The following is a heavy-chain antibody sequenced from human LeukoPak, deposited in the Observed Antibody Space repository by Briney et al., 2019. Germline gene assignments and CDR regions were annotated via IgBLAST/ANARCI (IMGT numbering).Heavy chain of an antibody. CDR1: GGSISSSSFH. D-gene: IGHD4-23*01. Sequence: PSETLSLTCTVSGGSISSSSFHWGCIRQPPGKGLEWIGSIFYSGSTYYSPSLKSRVNISVDTSKNQFSLKLSSVTASDTAVYYCARSFGGNSVNWYFDLWGRGTLVTVSS. V-gene: IGHV4-39*01. CDR3: ARSFGGNSVNWYFDL. CDR2: IFYSGST. J-gene: IGHJ2*01.